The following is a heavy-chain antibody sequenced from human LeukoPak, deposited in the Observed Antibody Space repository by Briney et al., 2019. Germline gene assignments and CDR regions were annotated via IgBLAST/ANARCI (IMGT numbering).Heavy chain of an antibody. D-gene: IGHD4-11*01. CDR2: IYYSGTT. CDR1: GGSINNYY. Sequence: SETLSLTCTVSGGSINNYYWSWVRQPPGKGPEWIGYIYYSGTTSYNPSLTSRVTISIDTSKNQFSLKLTSVTAADTAVYYCARHDPSKNGAYDIWGQGAMVTVSS. V-gene: IGHV4-59*08. CDR3: ARHDPSKNGAYDI. J-gene: IGHJ3*02.